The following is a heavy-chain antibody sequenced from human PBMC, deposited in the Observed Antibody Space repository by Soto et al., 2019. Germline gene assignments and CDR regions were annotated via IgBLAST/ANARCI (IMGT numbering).Heavy chain of an antibody. CDR2: VRSDGSRT. D-gene: IGHD4-17*01. Sequence: EVQLVESGGVLVQPGGSLRLSCEASGFNFNTYWMHWVRQAPGKGLVWLSRVRSDGSRTDYADSVKDRFTISRDNAKNTLYLQLNSLRAEDAAVYYCTRGRGGESFFAVWGHGTMVAVSS. CDR1: GFNFNTYW. V-gene: IGHV3-74*01. J-gene: IGHJ3*01. CDR3: TRGRGGESFFAV.